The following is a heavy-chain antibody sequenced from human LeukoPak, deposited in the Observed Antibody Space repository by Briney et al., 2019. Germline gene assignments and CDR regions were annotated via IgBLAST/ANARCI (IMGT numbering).Heavy chain of an antibody. CDR1: GFTFSSYA. D-gene: IGHD6-13*01. CDR3: AKDLYSGSADDFDI. J-gene: IGHJ3*02. V-gene: IGHV3-23*01. CDR2: ISGSGDST. Sequence: GGSLRLFCAASGFTFSSYAMSGVRQASGKGLEWVSTISGSGDSTYYADCVKGRFTSSRDNSKNTLYLQMSSLGAEDTAVYYCAKDLYSGSADDFDIWGQGTMVTVSS.